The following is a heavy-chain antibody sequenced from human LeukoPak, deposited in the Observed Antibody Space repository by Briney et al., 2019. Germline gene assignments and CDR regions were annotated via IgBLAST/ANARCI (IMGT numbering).Heavy chain of an antibody. V-gene: IGHV4-34*01. J-gene: IGHJ6*03. CDR2: INHSGST. CDR3: ARGSSSSRLENYYYMDV. CDR1: GGSFSGYY. Sequence: SETLSLTCAVYGGSFSGYYWSWIRQPPGKGLEWIGEINHSGSTNYNPSLKSRVAISVDTSKNQFSLKLSSVTAADTAVYYCARGSSSSRLENYYYMDVWGKGTTVTVSS. D-gene: IGHD6-6*01.